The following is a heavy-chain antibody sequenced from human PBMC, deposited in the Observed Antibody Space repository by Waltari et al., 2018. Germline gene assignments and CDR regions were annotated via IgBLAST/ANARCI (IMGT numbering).Heavy chain of an antibody. J-gene: IGHJ5*02. D-gene: IGHD3-10*01. CDR1: VFSLSNFG. CDR3: AKDAFGNTYLDH. CDR2: AWFDGVKT. V-gene: IGHV3-30*02. Sequence: QVQLVESGCGVVQPGFYLSLAFPASVFSLSNFGMHWVRQVPGKGLEWVALAWFDGVKTYYADSVRGRFTISRDNSKNTLYLDIKNLRVDDTAIYYCAKDAFGNTYLDHWGQGTLVTVSS.